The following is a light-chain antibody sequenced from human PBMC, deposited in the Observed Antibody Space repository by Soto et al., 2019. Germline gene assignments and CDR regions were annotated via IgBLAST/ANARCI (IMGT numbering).Light chain of an antibody. CDR2: DVS. CDR3: CSYACSYTLYV. CDR1: SSDVGGYNY. Sequence: QSALTQPRSVSGSPGQSVTISCTGTSSDVGGYNYVSWYQQHPGKAPKLMIYDVSRRPSGVPDRFSGSKSGNTASLTIAGLQAEDEADYYCCSYACSYTLYVIGTGTKLTVL. V-gene: IGLV2-11*01. J-gene: IGLJ1*01.